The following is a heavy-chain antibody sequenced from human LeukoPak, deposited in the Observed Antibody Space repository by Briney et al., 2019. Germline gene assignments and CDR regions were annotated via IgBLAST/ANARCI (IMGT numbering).Heavy chain of an antibody. D-gene: IGHD3-22*01. CDR3: ARESLDYDSSGYYLI. J-gene: IGHJ4*02. CDR1: GYTYTNFV. Sequence: ASVKVSCKASGYTYTNFVIHWVRQAPGQRLEWMGWINPSNDDTKYSQKFQGRVTITRDTSASTAYMELSSLRSEDTAVYYCARESLDYDSSGYYLIWGQGTLVTVSS. V-gene: IGHV1-3*01. CDR2: INPSNDDT.